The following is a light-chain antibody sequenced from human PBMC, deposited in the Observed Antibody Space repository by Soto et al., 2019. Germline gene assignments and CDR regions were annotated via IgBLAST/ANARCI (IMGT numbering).Light chain of an antibody. Sequence: DIQMTQSPSTLSASVGDRVTITCRASQSISSWLAWYQQKPGKAPKLLIYDASSLEIGVPSRFSGSAAGTEFTLTSSGLQPDDFSTYYCQQYNSYRTFGQGTKVEIK. CDR1: QSISSW. CDR2: DAS. V-gene: IGKV1-5*01. CDR3: QQYNSYRT. J-gene: IGKJ1*01.